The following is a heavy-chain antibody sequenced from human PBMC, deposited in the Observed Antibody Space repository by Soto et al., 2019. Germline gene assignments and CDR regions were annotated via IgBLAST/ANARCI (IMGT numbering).Heavy chain of an antibody. CDR1: GGSISSYY. J-gene: IGHJ6*02. D-gene: IGHD3-3*01. V-gene: IGHV4-59*01. Sequence: QVQLQESGPGLVKPSETLSLTCTVSGGSISSYYWSWIRQPPGKGLEWIGYIYYSGSTNYNPSLKSRVTISVDTSNNQFSRKLSSVTAADTAVYYCARGALRFPWTYYYGMDVWGQGTTVTVSS. CDR2: IYYSGST. CDR3: ARGALRFPWTYYYGMDV.